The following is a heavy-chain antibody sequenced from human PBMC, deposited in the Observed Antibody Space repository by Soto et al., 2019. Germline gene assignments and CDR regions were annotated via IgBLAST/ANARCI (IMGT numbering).Heavy chain of an antibody. D-gene: IGHD3-22*01. CDR2: ISGSGFTI. J-gene: IGHJ4*02. Sequence: PGGSLRLSCAASGFTFSDYYMSWIRQAPGKGLEWVSYISGSGFTIYYADSVKGRFTISRDNAKNSRYLQMNSLRAEDTAVYYCARVVDSGYYPDYWGQGTLVTVSS. CDR1: GFTFSDYY. CDR3: ARVVDSGYYPDY. V-gene: IGHV3-11*01.